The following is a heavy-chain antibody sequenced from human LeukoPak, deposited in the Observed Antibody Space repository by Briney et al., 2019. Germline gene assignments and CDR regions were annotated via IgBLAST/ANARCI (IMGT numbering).Heavy chain of an antibody. Sequence: GGSLRLSCAASGFTFSSYEMNWVRQAPGKGLEWVSYISNSGSTIYYADSVKGRFTISRDNAKNSLYLQMNSLRAEDTAVYYCARQGAYGSLNFAYWGQGTLVTVSS. J-gene: IGHJ4*02. D-gene: IGHD3-10*01. V-gene: IGHV3-48*03. CDR3: ARQGAYGSLNFAY. CDR2: ISNSGSTI. CDR1: GFTFSSYE.